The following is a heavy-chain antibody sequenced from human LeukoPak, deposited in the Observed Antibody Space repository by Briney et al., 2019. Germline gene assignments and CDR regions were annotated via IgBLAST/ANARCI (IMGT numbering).Heavy chain of an antibody. CDR2: INSDGIGS. CDR1: GFTSRTYW. V-gene: IGHV3-74*01. J-gene: IGHJ3*01. CDR3: SRDDITCNSSGIDV. Sequence: GGSLRLSCAASGFTSRTYWMQWVRQSPGKGLVWVSRINSDGIGSSYADSVKGRFTISRDNAKNTLYLQMNSLTAEDTAVYHVSRDDITCNSSGIDVWGQGTMVTVSS. D-gene: IGHD2/OR15-2a*01.